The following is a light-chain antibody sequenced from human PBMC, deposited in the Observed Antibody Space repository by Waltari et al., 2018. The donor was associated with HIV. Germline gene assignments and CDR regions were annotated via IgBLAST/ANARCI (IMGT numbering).Light chain of an antibody. CDR2: NNN. CDR3: AAWDDSLNAHVL. J-gene: IGLJ2*01. CDR1: NSNIGSNT. Sequence: QSVLTQPPSASGTPGQRVTISCSGRNSNIGSNTVNWYQQLPGTAPKLIIYNNNRRPSGVSDRVSGSKSGTSASLAISGLQSEDEADYYCAAWDDSLNAHVLFGGGTKLTVL. V-gene: IGLV1-44*01.